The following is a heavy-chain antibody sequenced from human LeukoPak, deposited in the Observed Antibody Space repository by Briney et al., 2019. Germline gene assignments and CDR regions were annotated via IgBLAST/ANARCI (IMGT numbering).Heavy chain of an antibody. J-gene: IGHJ4*02. CDR3: ARGAERFGEFVSQFDY. CDR1: GFTLTTYA. D-gene: IGHD3-10*01. CDR2: ISFDGGNE. Sequence: GGSLRLSCIASGFTLTTYAMHWVRQAPSKGLEWVAVISFDGGNEDYADSVEGRFTLSRDTSKNMVYLQMNSLTVEDTAVYYCARGAERFGEFVSQFDYWGQGTLVTVSS. V-gene: IGHV3-30-3*01.